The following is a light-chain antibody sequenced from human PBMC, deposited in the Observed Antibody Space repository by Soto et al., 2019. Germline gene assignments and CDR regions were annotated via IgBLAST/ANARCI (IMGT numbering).Light chain of an antibody. Sequence: QSVLTQPPSVSGSPGHAVAISCTGTSSDVGSYNRVAWYQQSPGTAPKLMIYEVSNRPSGVPDRFSGSKSGNTASLTISGLRAEDEADYYCSSFTSSSTYVFGTGTKVTVL. CDR2: EVS. V-gene: IGLV2-18*02. CDR1: SSDVGSYNR. CDR3: SSFTSSSTYV. J-gene: IGLJ1*01.